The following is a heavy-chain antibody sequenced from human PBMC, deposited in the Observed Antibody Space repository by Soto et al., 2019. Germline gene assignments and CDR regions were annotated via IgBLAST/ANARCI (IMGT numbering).Heavy chain of an antibody. CDR1: GGAFSSYA. CDR2: IIPIFGTA. Sequence: SVKVSCKASGGAFSSYAISWVRQAPGQGLEWMGGIIPIFGTANYAQKFQGRVTITADESTSTAYMELSSLRSEDTAVYYCASPSPSTTGLGAFDIWGQGTMVTVSS. CDR3: ASPSPSTTGLGAFDI. J-gene: IGHJ3*02. D-gene: IGHD1-1*01. V-gene: IGHV1-69*13.